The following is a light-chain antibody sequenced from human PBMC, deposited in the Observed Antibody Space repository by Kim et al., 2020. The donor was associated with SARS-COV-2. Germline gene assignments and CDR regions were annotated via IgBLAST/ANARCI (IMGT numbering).Light chain of an antibody. CDR3: QVWDYNSDHVV. CDR2: DDR. V-gene: IGLV3-21*03. Sequence: APGRTTRITLEGDNIESKSVHWYQQKPGQAPVLVVYDDRDRPSGIPERFSGSNSGTTATLTITKVEAGDEADYYCQVWDYNSDHVVFGGGTQLTVL. CDR1: NIESKS. J-gene: IGLJ3*02.